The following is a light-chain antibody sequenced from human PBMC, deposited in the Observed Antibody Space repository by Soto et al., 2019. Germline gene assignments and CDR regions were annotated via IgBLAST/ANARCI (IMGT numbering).Light chain of an antibody. CDR2: WAS. CDR1: RSVLYSSNNKNY. Sequence: DIVMTQSPDSLAVSLGERATINCKSSRSVLYSSNNKNYLAWYQQKPGQPPKLLIYWASTRESGVPDRFSGSGSGTDFTLTISSLQAEDVAVYYCQQYYSIPWTFGQGTKVEIE. J-gene: IGKJ1*01. V-gene: IGKV4-1*01. CDR3: QQYYSIPWT.